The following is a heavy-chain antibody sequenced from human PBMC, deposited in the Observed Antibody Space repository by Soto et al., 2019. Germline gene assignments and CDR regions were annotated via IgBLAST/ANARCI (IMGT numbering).Heavy chain of an antibody. CDR2: IYHSGST. Sequence: SETLSLTCAVSGGSISSGGYSWSWLRQPPGKGLEWIGYIYHSGSTNYNPSLKSRVTISVDRSKNQFSLKLSSVTAADTAVYYCARDYYDILTGYYMGFDPWGQGTLVTVSS. CDR3: ARDYYDILTGYYMGFDP. CDR1: GGSISSGGYS. V-gene: IGHV4-61*08. J-gene: IGHJ5*02. D-gene: IGHD3-9*01.